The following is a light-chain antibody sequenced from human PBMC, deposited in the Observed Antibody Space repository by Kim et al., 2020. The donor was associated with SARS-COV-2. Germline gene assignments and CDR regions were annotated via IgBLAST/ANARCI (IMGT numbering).Light chain of an antibody. CDR3: QQVNNYPLT. V-gene: IGKV1-9*01. Sequence: ASVGDRVTITCRASQGISSNLAWYQQKAGKAPKLLIYAASTLQSGVPSRFSGSGSGTEFTLTISSLQPEDFATYYCQQVNNYPLTFGGGTKVDIK. CDR1: QGISSN. CDR2: AAS. J-gene: IGKJ4*01.